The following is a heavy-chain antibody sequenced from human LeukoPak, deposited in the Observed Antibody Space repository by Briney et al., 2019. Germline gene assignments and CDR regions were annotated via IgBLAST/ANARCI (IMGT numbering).Heavy chain of an antibody. D-gene: IGHD1-26*01. V-gene: IGHV3-20*04. Sequence: PGGSLRLSCAASGFTFDDYGMSWVRQAPGKGLEWVSGINWNGGSTGYADSVKGRFTISRDNSKNTLYLQMNSLRAEDTAVYYCASPEGSYFFDYWGQGTLVTVSS. CDR2: INWNGGST. J-gene: IGHJ4*02. CDR3: ASPEGSYFFDY. CDR1: GFTFDDYG.